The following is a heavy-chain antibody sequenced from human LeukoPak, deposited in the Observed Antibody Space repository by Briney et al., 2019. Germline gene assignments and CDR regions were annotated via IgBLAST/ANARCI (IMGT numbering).Heavy chain of an antibody. D-gene: IGHD3-22*01. CDR3: ARDSSGYSNGVWFDP. J-gene: IGHJ5*02. CDR2: IKQDGSEK. Sequence: GGSLRLSCVASGFTLIGYSMSWVRQAPGKGLEWVANIKQDGSEKYYVDSVKGRFTISRDNAKNSLYLQMNSLRAEDTAVYYCARDSSGYSNGVWFDPWGQGTLVTVSS. V-gene: IGHV3-7*01. CDR1: GFTLIGYS.